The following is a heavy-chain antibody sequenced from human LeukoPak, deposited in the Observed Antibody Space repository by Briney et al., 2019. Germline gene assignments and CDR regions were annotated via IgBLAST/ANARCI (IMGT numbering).Heavy chain of an antibody. CDR2: IIACNDNT. J-gene: IGHJ4*02. CDR1: GYTFTSYG. CDR3: ARLTYYYDSSGYSDFDY. D-gene: IGHD3-22*01. V-gene: IGHV1-18*01. Sequence: ASVKVSCKASGYTFTSYGISWVRQAPGQGLEWMGWIIACNDNTKYTQKLQARVAMTTDTSTSTAYMELRSLRSDDTAVYYCARLTYYYDSSGYSDFDYWGQGTLVTVSS.